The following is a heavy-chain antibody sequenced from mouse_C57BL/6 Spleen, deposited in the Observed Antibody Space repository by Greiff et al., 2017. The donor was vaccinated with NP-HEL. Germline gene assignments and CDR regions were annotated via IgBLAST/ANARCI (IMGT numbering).Heavy chain of an antibody. CDR2: ILPGSGST. Sequence: VQLQQSGAELMQSGASVKLSCKATGYTFTGYWIEWVKQRPGHGLEWIGEILPGSGSTNYNEKCKGKATFIADTSSNTAYMQRSGLTTEDSAIDACAINYGRSYAWFAYCGQGTLVTVSA. CDR1: GYTFTGYW. D-gene: IGHD1-1*01. J-gene: IGHJ3*01. CDR3: AINYGRSYAWFAY. V-gene: IGHV1-9*01.